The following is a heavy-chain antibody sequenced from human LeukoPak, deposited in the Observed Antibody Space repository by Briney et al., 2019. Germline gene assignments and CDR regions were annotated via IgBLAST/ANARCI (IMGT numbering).Heavy chain of an antibody. V-gene: IGHV1-46*01. Sequence: ASVTVSYKASGYTFTNYYMHWVRQAPGQGLEWMGIINPSGGSTNYAQKFQGRVTMTRDTSTSTVYMELSSLRSEDTAVYYCARDAPSGWYLDYWGQGTLVTVSS. J-gene: IGHJ4*02. D-gene: IGHD6-19*01. CDR2: INPSGGST. CDR3: ARDAPSGWYLDY. CDR1: GYTFTNYY.